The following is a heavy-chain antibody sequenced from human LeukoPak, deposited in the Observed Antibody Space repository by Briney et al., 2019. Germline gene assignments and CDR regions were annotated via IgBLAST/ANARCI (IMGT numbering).Heavy chain of an antibody. CDR2: IIPIFGTT. Sequence: SVNVSCKGSGGTFSSYAISWVRQAPGQGLEWMGGIIPIFGTTNNAQKFQGRVTITADKSTSTAYMELSSLRSEDTAVYYCARSRYCSGGSCYPEEYWGQGTLVTVSS. J-gene: IGHJ4*02. V-gene: IGHV1-69*06. D-gene: IGHD2-15*01. CDR1: GGTFSSYA. CDR3: ARSRYCSGGSCYPEEY.